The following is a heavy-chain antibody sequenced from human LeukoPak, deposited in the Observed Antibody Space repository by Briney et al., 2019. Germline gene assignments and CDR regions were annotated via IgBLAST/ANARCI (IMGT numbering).Heavy chain of an antibody. CDR2: ISSSSSTI. CDR3: ARGGSSGSRNFDY. J-gene: IGHJ4*02. V-gene: IGHV3-48*02. D-gene: IGHD3-22*01. Sequence: PGGSLRLSCAASGFTFSSYSMNWVRQAPGKGLEWVSYISSSSSTIYYADSVKGRFTISRDNAKNSLYQQMNSLRDEDTAVYYCARGGSSGSRNFDYWGQGTLVTVSS. CDR1: GFTFSSYS.